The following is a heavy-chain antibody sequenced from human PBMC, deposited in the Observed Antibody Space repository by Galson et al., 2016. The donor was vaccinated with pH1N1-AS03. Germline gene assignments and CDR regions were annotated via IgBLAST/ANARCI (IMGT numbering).Heavy chain of an antibody. CDR3: ARDPRGHCSSATRATTYYFGIDV. D-gene: IGHD2-15*01. CDR2: INPNNGVT. Sequence: SVKVSCKASGYIFTGFYVHWVRQAPGQGLEWMGWINPNNGVTNYAQKFQAWVTMTGDTSISTAYMELYGLKSDDTAVYYCARDPRGHCSSATRATTYYFGIDVWGQGTTVTVSS. CDR1: GYIFTGFY. V-gene: IGHV1-2*04. J-gene: IGHJ6*02.